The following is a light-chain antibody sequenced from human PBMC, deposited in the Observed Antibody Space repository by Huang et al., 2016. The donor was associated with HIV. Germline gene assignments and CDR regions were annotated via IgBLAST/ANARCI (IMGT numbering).Light chain of an antibody. CDR2: LAS. J-gene: IGKJ2*01. V-gene: IGKV2-28*01. CDR3: MQALQTPYT. Sequence: DIVMTQSPLSLPVTPGEPASISCRSNQSLLHESGHNYLDWYLQTPGQSPQLLSYLASTRASGVPDRFTGSGSGTDFTLRINKVEAQDVGVYFCMQALQTPYTFGRGTKLEI. CDR1: QSLLHESGHNY.